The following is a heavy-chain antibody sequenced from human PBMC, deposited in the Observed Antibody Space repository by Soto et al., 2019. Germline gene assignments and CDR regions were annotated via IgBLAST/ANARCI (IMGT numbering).Heavy chain of an antibody. D-gene: IGHD6-13*01. V-gene: IGHV3-23*01. CDR2: ITTTGRNT. J-gene: IGHJ5*02. CDR3: ARGQAAAGTDWFDA. Sequence: GGSLRLSCAASGFTFISYGMTWVRQAPGKGLEWVSGITTTGRNTYYAESVKGRFTISRDNSKNVVYLQMNSLRAEDTAVYYCARGQAAAGTDWFDAWGQGNLVTVSS. CDR1: GFTFISYG.